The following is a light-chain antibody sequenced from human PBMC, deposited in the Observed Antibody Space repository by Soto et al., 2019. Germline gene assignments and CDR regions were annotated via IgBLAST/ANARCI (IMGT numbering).Light chain of an antibody. V-gene: IGLV2-23*01. CDR3: CSYAGSSTVV. J-gene: IGLJ2*01. Sequence: QSALTQPASVSGSPGQSITISCTGTSSDIGSHNLVSWYQQHPGEAPKLIIYDGSKRPSRVSYRFSGSKSGNTASLTISGLQAEDEADYYCCSYAGSSTVVFGGGTKLTVL. CDR1: SSDIGSHNL. CDR2: DGS.